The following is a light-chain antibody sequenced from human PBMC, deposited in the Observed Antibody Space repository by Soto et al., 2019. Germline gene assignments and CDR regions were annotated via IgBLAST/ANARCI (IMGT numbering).Light chain of an antibody. CDR3: SSYTSSGTVV. J-gene: IGLJ2*01. Sequence: QSVLTQPASVSGSPGQSITISCTGTSSDVGGYNYVSWYQQYPGKAPKVIIYDVSNRPSGVSNRFSGSKSGNTASLTISGLQAEDEADYYCSSYTSSGTVVFGGGTKLTVL. CDR2: DVS. V-gene: IGLV2-14*01. CDR1: SSDVGGYNY.